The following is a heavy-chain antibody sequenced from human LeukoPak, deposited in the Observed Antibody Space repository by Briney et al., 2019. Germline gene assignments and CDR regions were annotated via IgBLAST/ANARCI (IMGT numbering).Heavy chain of an antibody. J-gene: IGHJ5*02. V-gene: IGHV4-59*01. CDR2: VAYSGST. CDR1: GVSTNSYY. Sequence: SETLSLTCTVSGVSTNSYYWSWIRQSPGKGLEWIGYVAYSGSTKYNPSHKSRVTISLDTSKNQFSLKLSSVTAADTAVYYCARTVSGYYFNAWGPGTLVTVSS. CDR3: ARTVSGYYFNA. D-gene: IGHD5-12*01.